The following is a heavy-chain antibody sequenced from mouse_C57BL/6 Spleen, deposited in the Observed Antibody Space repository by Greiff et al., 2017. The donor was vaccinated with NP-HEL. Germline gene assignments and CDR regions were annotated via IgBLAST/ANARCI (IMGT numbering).Heavy chain of an antibody. CDR3: ASGHWDGYFDV. J-gene: IGHJ1*03. CDR2: INPNNGGT. Sequence: EVQLQQSGPELVKPGASVKIPCKASGYTFTDYNMDWVKQSHGKSLEWIGDINPNNGGTSYNQKFKGKATLTVDKSSSTAYMELRSLTSAGTAVHYCASGHWDGYFDVWGTGTTVTVSS. CDR1: GYTFTDYN. V-gene: IGHV1-18*01. D-gene: IGHD4-1*01.